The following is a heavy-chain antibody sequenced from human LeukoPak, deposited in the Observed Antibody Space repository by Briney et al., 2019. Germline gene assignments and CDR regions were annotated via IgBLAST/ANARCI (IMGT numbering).Heavy chain of an antibody. D-gene: IGHD3-10*01. J-gene: IGHJ4*02. Sequence: ASVKVSCKASGYTFTSYYMHWVRQAPGQGLEWMGIINPSGGSTSYAQKFQGRVTMTRDMSTSTVYMELSSLRSEDTAVYYCARAERIKSSMVRGVIIEDYWGQGTLVTVSS. V-gene: IGHV1-46*01. CDR2: INPSGGST. CDR3: ARAERIKSSMVRGVIIEDY. CDR1: GYTFTSYY.